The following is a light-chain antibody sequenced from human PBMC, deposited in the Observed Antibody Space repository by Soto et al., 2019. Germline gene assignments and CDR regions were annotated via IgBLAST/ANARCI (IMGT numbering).Light chain of an antibody. CDR3: SSYTSSSTLVV. CDR2: YVS. V-gene: IGLV2-14*03. Sequence: QSALTQPASVSGSPGQSITISCTGASSDVGGYSYVSWYQQHPGKAPKLMIYYVSNRPSVVSNRFSGSKSGNTASLTISGLQAEDEADYYCSSYTSSSTLVVFGGGTKLTVL. CDR1: SSDVGGYSY. J-gene: IGLJ2*01.